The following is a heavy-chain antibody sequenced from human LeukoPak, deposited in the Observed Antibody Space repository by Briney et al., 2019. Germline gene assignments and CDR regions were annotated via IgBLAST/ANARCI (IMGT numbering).Heavy chain of an antibody. CDR1: GFPSSSYG. V-gene: IGHV3-33*01. Sequence: PGGSLRLSCAASGFPSSSYGMHWVREAPGKGLEWVAVIWFDGSKQYYADSVKGRFTISRDNSKNTLYLQMNSLRAEDTAVYYCASIEAVGGRSRPDFEYWGQGTLVTVSS. D-gene: IGHD6-13*01. CDR3: ASIEAVGGRSRPDFEY. J-gene: IGHJ4*02. CDR2: IWFDGSKQ.